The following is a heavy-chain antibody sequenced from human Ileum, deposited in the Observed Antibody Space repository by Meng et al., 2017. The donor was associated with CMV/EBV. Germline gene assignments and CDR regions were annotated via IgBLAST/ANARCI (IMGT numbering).Heavy chain of an antibody. CDR3: AREMGAHDY. Sequence: QLQPHSSVPGLGKPSQTLSLTWAISGDSVSSNIAAWSWIRQSPSRGLEWLGRTYYRSKWYDDYAVSVKSRVTITPDTSKNQFSLHLNSVSPEDTAIYFCAREMGAHDYWGQGTLVTVSS. D-gene: IGHD4/OR15-4a*01. CDR1: GDSVSSNIAA. V-gene: IGHV6-1*01. CDR2: TYYRSKWYD. J-gene: IGHJ4*02.